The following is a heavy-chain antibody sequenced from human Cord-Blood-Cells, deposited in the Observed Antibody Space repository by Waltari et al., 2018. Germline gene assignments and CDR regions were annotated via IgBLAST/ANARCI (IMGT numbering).Heavy chain of an antibody. D-gene: IGHD6-6*01. V-gene: IGHV3-7*04. Sequence: EVQLVESGGGLVQPGGSLRLSFAASVFTFSSHWLSWGRQAPGKGLEWVANIKQDGREKYYVDSVKGRFTNSRDNAKNSLYLQMNSLRAEDTAVYYCARGAAARPNWGQGTLVTVSS. CDR1: VFTFSSHW. CDR3: ARGAAARPN. J-gene: IGHJ4*02. CDR2: IKQDGREK.